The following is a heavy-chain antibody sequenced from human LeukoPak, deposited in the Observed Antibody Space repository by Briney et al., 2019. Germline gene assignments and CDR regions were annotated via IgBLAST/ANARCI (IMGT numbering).Heavy chain of an antibody. CDR3: ARRIDY. CDR1: GGSMNNYY. Sequence: SGTLSLTCTVSGGSMNNYYWNWIRQPAGKGLEWIGHIYSSGSTNYNPSLKSRVTMSIDTSKNQFFLKLSSVTAADTAVYYCARRIDYWGQGTLVTVSS. D-gene: IGHD2/OR15-2a*01. CDR2: IYSSGST. V-gene: IGHV4-4*07. J-gene: IGHJ4*02.